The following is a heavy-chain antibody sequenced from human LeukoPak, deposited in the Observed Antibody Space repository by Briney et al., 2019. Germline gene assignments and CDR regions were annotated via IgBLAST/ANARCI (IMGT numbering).Heavy chain of an antibody. CDR1: GFTFSSYG. V-gene: IGHV3-30*18. CDR3: ANSPAAGTNY. CDR2: ISYDAKSN. D-gene: IGHD6-13*01. Sequence: QPGRSLRLSCVTSGFTFSSYGMHWVRQVPGKGLEWVAVISYDAKSNYHVDSVKGRFTISRDNSKNTLYLQMNSLRAEDTAVYYCANSPAAGTNYWGQGTLVTVSS. J-gene: IGHJ4*02.